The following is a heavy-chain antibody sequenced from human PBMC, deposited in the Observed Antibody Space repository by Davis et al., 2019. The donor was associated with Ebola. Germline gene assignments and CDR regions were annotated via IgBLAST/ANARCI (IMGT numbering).Heavy chain of an antibody. CDR3: AKDRRAKTGTFWFDP. V-gene: IGHV3-30*02. CDR2: IRYDGSNK. Sequence: PGGSLRLSCAASGFTFSSYGMHWVRQAPGKGLEWVAFIRYDGSNKYYADSVKGRFTISRDNSKNTLYLQMISLRAEGTGVYYCAKDRRAKTGTFWFDPWGQGTLVTVSS. CDR1: GFTFSSYG. D-gene: IGHD1-7*01. J-gene: IGHJ5*02.